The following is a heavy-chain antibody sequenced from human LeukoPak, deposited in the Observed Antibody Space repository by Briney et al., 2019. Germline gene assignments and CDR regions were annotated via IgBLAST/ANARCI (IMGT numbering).Heavy chain of an antibody. V-gene: IGHV1-18*04. CDR3: ARSALIAVAGKDDY. D-gene: IGHD6-19*01. CDR1: SYTFTSNG. J-gene: IGHJ4*02. CDR2: ISAYNGNT. Sequence: ASVKVSCKASSYTFTSNGISWVRQAPGQGLEWMGWISAYNGNTSYAQKLQGRVTMTTDTSTSTAYMELRSLRSDDTAVYYCARSALIAVAGKDDYWGQGTLVTVSS.